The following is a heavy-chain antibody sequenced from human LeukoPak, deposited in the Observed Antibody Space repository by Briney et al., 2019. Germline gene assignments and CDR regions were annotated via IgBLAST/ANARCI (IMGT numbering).Heavy chain of an antibody. CDR2: IDYSGST. V-gene: IGHV4-59*02. Sequence: PSETLSLTCTVSGDSVSSNYWSWVRQSPGKGLEWIAYIDYSGSTNYNPSLKSRVTISVDTSKNQFSLKLSSVTAADTAVYYCARVVGAIRDWGQGTLVTVSS. D-gene: IGHD1-26*01. CDR3: ARVVGAIRD. J-gene: IGHJ4*02. CDR1: GDSVSSNY.